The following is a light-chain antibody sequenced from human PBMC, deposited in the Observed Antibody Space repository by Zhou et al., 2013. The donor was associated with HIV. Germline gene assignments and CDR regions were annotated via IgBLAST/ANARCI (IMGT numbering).Light chain of an antibody. V-gene: IGKV3-20*01. CDR1: QNLSSSY. J-gene: IGKJ3*01. CDR2: GAS. CDR3: QQYDTSPS. Sequence: EIVLTQSPGTLSLSPGERATLSCRASQNLSSSYLAWYQQKPGQAPRLLIYGASTRATGIPDRFSGSGSGTDFTLTISKLEPEDFAVYFCQQYDTSPSFGPGTKVDI.